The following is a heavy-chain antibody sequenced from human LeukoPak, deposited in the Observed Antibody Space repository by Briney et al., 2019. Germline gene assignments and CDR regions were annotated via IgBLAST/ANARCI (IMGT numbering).Heavy chain of an antibody. V-gene: IGHV4-59*01. Sequence: SSETLSLTCTVSGGSISSYYWSWIRQPPGKGLEWIGYIYYSGSTNYNPSLKSRVTISVDTSKNQFSLKLSSVTAADTAVYYCARDRRGPLDYWGQGTLVTVSS. CDR2: IYYSGST. J-gene: IGHJ4*02. CDR3: ARDRRGPLDY. CDR1: GGSISSYY.